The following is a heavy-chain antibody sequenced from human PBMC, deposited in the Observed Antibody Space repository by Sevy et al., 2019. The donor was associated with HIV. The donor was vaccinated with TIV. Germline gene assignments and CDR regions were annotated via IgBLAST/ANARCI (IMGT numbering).Heavy chain of an antibody. J-gene: IGHJ4*02. D-gene: IGHD3-10*01. CDR2: ISSSSSTI. V-gene: IGHV3-48*01. Sequence: WGSLRLSCAASGFTFSSYSMNWVRQAPGKGLEWVSYISSSSSTIYYEDSVKGRFTISRDNAKNSLYLQMNSLRAEDTAVYYCGRDLVFYFDYWGQGTLVTVSS. CDR3: GRDLVFYFDY. CDR1: GFTFSSYS.